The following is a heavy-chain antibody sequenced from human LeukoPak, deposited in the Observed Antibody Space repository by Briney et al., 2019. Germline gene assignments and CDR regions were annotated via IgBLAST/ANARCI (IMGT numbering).Heavy chain of an antibody. V-gene: IGHV3-66*01. CDR2: IYSGGST. J-gene: IGHJ4*02. CDR1: EFSVGSNY. CDR3: AREYCTTTSCSLLDY. D-gene: IGHD2-2*01. Sequence: GGSLRLSCAASEFSVGSNYMTWVRQAPGKGLEWVSVIYSGGSTYYADSVKGRFTISRDNSKDTLYLQMNSLRAEDTAVYYCAREYCTTTSCSLLDYWGQGTLVTVSS.